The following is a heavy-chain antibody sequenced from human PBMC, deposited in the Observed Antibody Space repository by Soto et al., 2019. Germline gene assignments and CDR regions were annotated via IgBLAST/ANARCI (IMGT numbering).Heavy chain of an antibody. J-gene: IGHJ4*02. D-gene: IGHD2-15*01. CDR2: ISYDGSNK. CDR1: GFTFSSYA. V-gene: IGHV3-30-3*01. Sequence: GGSLRRSCSASGFTFSSYAMHWVRQAPGKGLEWVALISYDGSNKYYADSVKGRFTISRDNSKNTLYLQMNSLRAEDTAVYYCARDVEGWCSGGTCYASYFDYWGQGTLVTVSS. CDR3: ARDVEGWCSGGTCYASYFDY.